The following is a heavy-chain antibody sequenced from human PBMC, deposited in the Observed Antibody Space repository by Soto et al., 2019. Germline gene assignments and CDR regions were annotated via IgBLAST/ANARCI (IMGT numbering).Heavy chain of an antibody. D-gene: IGHD3-22*01. CDR2: IIPILGIA. Sequence: SVKVSCKTSGGTFSSYTISWVRQAPGQGLEWMGRIIPILGIANYAQKFQGRVTITADKSTSTAYMELSSLRSEDTAVYYCASPDSYYYDSSGTGYWGQGTLVTVSS. CDR3: ASPDSYYYDSSGTGY. CDR1: GGTFSSYT. V-gene: IGHV1-69*02. J-gene: IGHJ4*02.